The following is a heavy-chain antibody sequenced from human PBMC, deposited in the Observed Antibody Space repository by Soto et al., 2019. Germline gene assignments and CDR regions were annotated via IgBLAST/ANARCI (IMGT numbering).Heavy chain of an antibody. Sequence: PGGSLRLSCAASGFTFSSYAMSWVRQAPGKGLEWVSAISGSGGGTYYADSVKGRFTISRDNAKNSLYLQMNSLRAEDTAVYYCASLSGDYWNFDYWGQGTLVTAPQ. CDR1: GFTFSSYA. V-gene: IGHV3-23*01. CDR2: ISGSGGGT. D-gene: IGHD4-17*01. CDR3: ASLSGDYWNFDY. J-gene: IGHJ4*02.